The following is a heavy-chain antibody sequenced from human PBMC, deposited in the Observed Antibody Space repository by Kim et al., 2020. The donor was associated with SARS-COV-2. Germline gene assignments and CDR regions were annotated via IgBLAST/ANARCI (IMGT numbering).Heavy chain of an antibody. CDR2: IWYDGSNK. V-gene: IGHV3-33*01. D-gene: IGHD2-21*01. CDR1: GFTFSSYG. J-gene: IGHJ4*02. Sequence: GGSLRLSCAASGFTFSSYGMHWVRQAPGKGLEWVAVIWYDGSNKYYTDSVKGRFTISRDNSKNTLYLQMNSLRAEDTAVYYCARELGVGLLQSGFDYWGQGTLVTVSS. CDR3: ARELGVGLLQSGFDY.